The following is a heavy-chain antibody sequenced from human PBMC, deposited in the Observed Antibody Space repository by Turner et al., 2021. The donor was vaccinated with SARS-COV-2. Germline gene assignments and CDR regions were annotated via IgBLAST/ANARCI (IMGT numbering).Heavy chain of an antibody. CDR3: ATAPPIAASGRWFDS. D-gene: IGHD6-13*01. V-gene: IGHV1-24*01. CDR1: VYTLTELS. J-gene: IGHJ5*01. Sequence: QLQQVESGAEVNKPGVSVTVSCKVSVYTLTELSMHWVRQAPGKGLDLMRGFDPEDGETIYAQKFQGRVTMTEETSTDTAYMNLSSLRSEDTAVYYGATAPPIAASGRWFDSWGQGTLVTVSS. CDR2: FDPEDGET.